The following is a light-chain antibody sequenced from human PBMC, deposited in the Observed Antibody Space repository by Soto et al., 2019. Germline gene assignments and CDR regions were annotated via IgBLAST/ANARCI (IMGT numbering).Light chain of an antibody. CDR3: SSYGSTSTRYV. CDR2: EVS. J-gene: IGLJ1*01. Sequence: QSALTQPASVSGSPGQSITISCPGTSSDVGGYNYVSSYQQHPGKAPKLLIYEVSKRPSGVSNRFSGSKSANTASLTISGLQAEDEADYFCSSYGSTSTRYVFGTGTKLTVL. V-gene: IGLV2-14*01. CDR1: SSDVGGYNY.